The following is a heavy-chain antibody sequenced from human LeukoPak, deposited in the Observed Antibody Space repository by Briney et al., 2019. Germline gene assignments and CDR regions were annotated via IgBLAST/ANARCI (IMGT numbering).Heavy chain of an antibody. D-gene: IGHD2-2*01. V-gene: IGHV3-21*01. CDR3: ARDAYSSNWLFDY. J-gene: IGHJ4*02. CDR2: ISSSSSYI. CDR1: GFTFSDYS. Sequence: GGSLRLSCAASGFTFSDYSMNWVRQAPGKGLECVSSISSSSSYIYYADSVKGRFTISRDNAKNSLSLQMNSLRAEDTAVYYCARDAYSSNWLFDYWGQGTLVTVSS.